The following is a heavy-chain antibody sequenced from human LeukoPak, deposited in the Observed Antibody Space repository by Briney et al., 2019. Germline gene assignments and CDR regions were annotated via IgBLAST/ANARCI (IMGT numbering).Heavy chain of an antibody. J-gene: IGHJ4*02. CDR3: AKSLSEMGATLPFDY. CDR2: ISGSGGST. CDR1: GSTFSSYA. Sequence: GGSLRLSCAASGSTFSSYAMSGVPQAPGKGLEGASAISGSGGSTYYADSVKGRFTISRDNSKNTLYLQMNSLRAEDTAVYYCAKSLSEMGATLPFDYWGQGTLVTVSS. V-gene: IGHV3-23*01. D-gene: IGHD1-26*01.